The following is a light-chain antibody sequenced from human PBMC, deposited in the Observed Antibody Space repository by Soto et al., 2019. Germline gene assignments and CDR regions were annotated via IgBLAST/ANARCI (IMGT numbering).Light chain of an antibody. CDR1: QSISSW. CDR3: QQYNSYSPLT. V-gene: IGKV1-5*01. CDR2: DAS. J-gene: IGKJ4*01. Sequence: DIQMTQSPSTLSASVGDRVTITCRASQSISSWLAWYQQKPGKAPKLLIYDASSLESGVPSRFSSSGSGTEFTLTISSLQPDEFATYYGQQYNSYSPLTFGGGTKVEIK.